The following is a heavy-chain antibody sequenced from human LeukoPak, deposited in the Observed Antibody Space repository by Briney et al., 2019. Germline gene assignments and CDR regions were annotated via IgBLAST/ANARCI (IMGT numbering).Heavy chain of an antibody. CDR3: ARDGDRGWDLDS. Sequence: GRSHRPSCVPSGFTFSSHEMTWVRQAPGNGLEWISYINGRGGVVDYAASVKGRFTISRENAQQSLYLQMNNLSDEDRAVYYCARDGDRGWDLDSWGQGNLVSVFS. D-gene: IGHD1-26*01. J-gene: IGHJ4*02. V-gene: IGHV3-48*03. CDR2: INGRGGVV. CDR1: GFTFSSHE.